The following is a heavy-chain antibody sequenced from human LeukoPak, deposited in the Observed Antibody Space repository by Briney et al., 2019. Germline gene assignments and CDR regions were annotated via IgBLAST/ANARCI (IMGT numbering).Heavy chain of an antibody. CDR2: ISSSSTYI. D-gene: IGHD3-10*01. CDR1: GFTFSSYE. CDR3: ARDDRLYFGELYPEGFDP. V-gene: IGHV3-21*01. J-gene: IGHJ5*02. Sequence: GGSLRLSCAASGFTFSSYEMNWVRQAPGKGLEWVSSISSSSTYIYYADSVKGRFTISRDNAKNSLYLQMNSLRADDTAVYYCARDDRLYFGELYPEGFDPWGQGTLVTVSS.